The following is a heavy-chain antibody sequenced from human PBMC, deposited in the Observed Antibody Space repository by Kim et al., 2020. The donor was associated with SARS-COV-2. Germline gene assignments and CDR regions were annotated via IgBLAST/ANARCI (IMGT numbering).Heavy chain of an antibody. V-gene: IGHV3-33*01. D-gene: IGHD1-26*01. CDR3: ARDIYSRSRLNYYYGMDV. Sequence: GGSLRLSCAASGFTFSSYGMHWVRQAPGKGLEWVAVIWYDGSNKYYADSVKGRFTISRDNSKNTLYLQMNSLRAEDTAVYYCARDIYSRSRLNYYYGMDVWGQGTTVTVSS. J-gene: IGHJ6*02. CDR2: IWYDGSNK. CDR1: GFTFSSYG.